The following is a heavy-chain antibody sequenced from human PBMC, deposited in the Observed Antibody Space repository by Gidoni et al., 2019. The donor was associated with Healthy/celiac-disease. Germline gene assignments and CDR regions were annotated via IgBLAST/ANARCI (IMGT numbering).Heavy chain of an antibody. J-gene: IGHJ6*02. V-gene: IGHV3-43*01. CDR1: GFTFAAYT. D-gene: IGHD3-10*01. Sequence: EVQLVESGGVVVQPGGSLRLSCAASGFTFAAYTMHWVRQAPGKGLEWVSLISWDGGSTYYADSVKGRFTISRDNSKNSLYLQMNSLRTEDTALYYCAKERGSRHYYYYGMDVWGQGTTVTVSS. CDR2: ISWDGGST. CDR3: AKERGSRHYYYYGMDV.